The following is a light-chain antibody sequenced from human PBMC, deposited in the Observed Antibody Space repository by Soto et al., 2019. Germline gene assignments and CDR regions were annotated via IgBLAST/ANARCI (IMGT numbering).Light chain of an antibody. CDR1: SSDVGGYNS. CDR3: NSYRHSTTLV. J-gene: IGLJ1*01. CDR2: EVS. V-gene: IGLV2-14*01. Sequence: QSVLTQPASVSGSPGQSITISCTGTSSDVGGYNSVSWFQQHPSKAPKLIIYEVSHRPSVVSIRFSGSKSGNTASLTISGLQAEDEADYYCNSYRHSTTLVFGTGTKLTVL.